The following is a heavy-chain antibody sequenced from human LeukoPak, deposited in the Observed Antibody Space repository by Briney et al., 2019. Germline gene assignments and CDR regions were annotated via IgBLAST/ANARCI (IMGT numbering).Heavy chain of an antibody. V-gene: IGHV3-66*01. D-gene: IGHD4-17*01. CDR3: AGGFYGDTPYGMDV. CDR2: IYSGGST. CDR1: GFTVSSNC. J-gene: IGHJ6*02. Sequence: GGSLRLSCAASGFTVSSNCMSWVRQAPGKGLEWVSVIYSGGSTYYADSVKGRFTISRDNSKNTLYLQTNSLRAEDTAVYYCAGGFYGDTPYGMDVWGQGTTVTVSS.